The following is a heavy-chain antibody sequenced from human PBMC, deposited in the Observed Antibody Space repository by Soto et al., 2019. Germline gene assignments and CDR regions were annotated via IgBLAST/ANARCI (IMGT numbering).Heavy chain of an antibody. CDR2: IYYSGST. V-gene: IGHV4-39*01. CDR3: ARHVPVDNWFDP. CDR1: GGSISSSSYY. J-gene: IGHJ5*02. Sequence: SETLSLTCTVSGGSISSSSYYWGWIRQPPGKGLEWIGSIYYSGSTYYNPSLKSRVTISVDTSKNQFSLKLSSVTAADTAVYYCARHVPVDNWFDPWGQGTLVTVSS.